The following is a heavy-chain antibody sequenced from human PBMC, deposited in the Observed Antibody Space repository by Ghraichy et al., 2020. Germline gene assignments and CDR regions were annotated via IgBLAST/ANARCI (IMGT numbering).Heavy chain of an antibody. Sequence: ESLNISCTVSGVSITSRSSYWGWIRQPPGQGLEWIGTIYYSGTTYYSPSLKSRVTISVDTSKNQFSLKLSSVTAADTAVYFCARLSESGATLFDFWGQGTLVTVTS. CDR3: ARLSESGATLFDF. CDR2: IYYSGTT. CDR1: GVSITSRSSY. J-gene: IGHJ4*02. V-gene: IGHV4-39*01. D-gene: IGHD1-26*01.